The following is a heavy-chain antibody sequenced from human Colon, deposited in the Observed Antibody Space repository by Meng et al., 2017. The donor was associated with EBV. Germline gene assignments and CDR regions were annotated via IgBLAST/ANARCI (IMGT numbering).Heavy chain of an antibody. V-gene: IGHV3-15*01. CDR1: GFTFTNSH. Sequence: VQVVWSGGGLVKPGESRRLSCAASGFTFTNSHMTWVRQAPGKGLEWVGRIKRASDGGTTDYAAPVKGRFTISRDDSKSTVYLQMNSLKSEDTGVYYCTDVGGDMIWGQGTLVTVSS. J-gene: IGHJ4*02. CDR2: IKRASDGGTT. CDR3: TDVGGDMI. D-gene: IGHD3-10*01.